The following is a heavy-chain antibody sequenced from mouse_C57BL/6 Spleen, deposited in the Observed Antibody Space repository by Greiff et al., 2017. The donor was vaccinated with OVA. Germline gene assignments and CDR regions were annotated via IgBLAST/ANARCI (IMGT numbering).Heavy chain of an antibody. D-gene: IGHD2-2*01. Sequence: EVQRVESGGDLVKPGGSLKLSCAASGFTFSSYGMSWVRQTPDKRLEWVATISSGGSYTYYPDSVKGRFTISRDNAKNTLYLQMSSLKSEDTAMYYCARQYYGYDVRYFDYWGQGTTLTVSS. V-gene: IGHV5-6*01. CDR1: GFTFSSYG. CDR2: ISSGGSYT. CDR3: ARQYYGYDVRYFDY. J-gene: IGHJ2*01.